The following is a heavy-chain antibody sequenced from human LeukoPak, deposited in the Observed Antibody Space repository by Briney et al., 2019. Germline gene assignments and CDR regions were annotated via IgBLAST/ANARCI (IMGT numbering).Heavy chain of an antibody. V-gene: IGHV4-59*08. J-gene: IGHJ3*02. D-gene: IGHD2-15*01. Sequence: PSETLSLTCTVSGGSISSYYWSWIRQPPGKGLEWIGYIYYSGSTNYNPSLKSRVTISVDTSKNQFSLKLSSVTAADTAVYYCARQDVYCSGGSCYLQGDAFDTWGQGTMVTVSS. CDR3: ARQDVYCSGGSCYLQGDAFDT. CDR2: IYYSGST. CDR1: GGSISSYY.